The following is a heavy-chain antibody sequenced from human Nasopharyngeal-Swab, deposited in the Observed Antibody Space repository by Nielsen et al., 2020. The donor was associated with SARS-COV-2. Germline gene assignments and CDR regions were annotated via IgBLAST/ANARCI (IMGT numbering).Heavy chain of an antibody. Sequence: VCPAPGKGLEWVSTLSGTGESTYYADSVTGRFAISRDNSNNTLYLQMHGLRAEDTAIYFCAKAWAAAGLSFYYYMDVWGKGTTFTVSS. CDR2: LSGTGEST. J-gene: IGHJ6*03. V-gene: IGHV3-23*01. CDR3: AKAWAAAGLSFYYYMDV. D-gene: IGHD6-13*01.